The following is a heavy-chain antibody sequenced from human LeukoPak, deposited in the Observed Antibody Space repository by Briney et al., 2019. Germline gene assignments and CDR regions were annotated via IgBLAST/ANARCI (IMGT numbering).Heavy chain of an antibody. Sequence: SETLSLTCTVSGGSISSYYWSWIRQPPGKGLEWIGYIYYSGSTNYNPSLKSRVAISVDTSKNQFSLKLSSVTAADTAVYYCARHPLGGSYSGFDYWGQGTLVTVSS. CDR2: IYYSGST. CDR3: ARHPLGGSYSGFDY. V-gene: IGHV4-59*08. J-gene: IGHJ4*02. D-gene: IGHD1-26*01. CDR1: GGSISSYY.